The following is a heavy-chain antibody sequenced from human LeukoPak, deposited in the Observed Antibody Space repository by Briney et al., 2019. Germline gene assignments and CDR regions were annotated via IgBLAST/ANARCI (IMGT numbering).Heavy chain of an antibody. D-gene: IGHD1-26*01. CDR3: ARGSSIVTSSFNWFDP. Sequence: ASVKVSCNSSGYTFTGYYMNWVRQAPGQGLELMGWINPNSGGTHYAQKFQGRVTMTRYTSINTASLELSRLRSDDTAIYYCARGSSIVTSSFNWFDPWGQGALVAVSS. CDR1: GYTFTGYY. CDR2: INPNSGGT. V-gene: IGHV1-2*02. J-gene: IGHJ5*02.